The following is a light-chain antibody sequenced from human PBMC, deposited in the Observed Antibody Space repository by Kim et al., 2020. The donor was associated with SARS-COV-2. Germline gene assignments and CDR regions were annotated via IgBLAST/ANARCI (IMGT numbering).Light chain of an antibody. CDR1: ESVSSN. CDR2: GPY. V-gene: IGKV3D-15*01. J-gene: IGKJ4*01. CDR3: QQYNRWPLT. Sequence: PGASATLACRASESVSSNLAWYQQRSGQAPRLLIYGPYTRATGIPERFSVSVSGTDFTLTINSLRPEDSATYYCQQYNRWPLTFGGGTKVDIK.